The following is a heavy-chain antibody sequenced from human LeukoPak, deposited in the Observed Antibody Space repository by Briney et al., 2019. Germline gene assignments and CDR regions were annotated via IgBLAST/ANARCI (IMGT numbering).Heavy chain of an antibody. CDR2: ISGSGGST. V-gene: IGHV3-23*01. CDR1: GFTFSSYA. CDR3: AKDFGDTYDYVWGLNWFDP. D-gene: IGHD3-16*01. Sequence: GGSLRLSCAASGFTFSSYAMSWVRQVPGKGLEWVSAISGSGGSTYYADSVKGRFTISRDNSKNTLYLQMNSLRAEDTAVYYCAKDFGDTYDYVWGLNWFDPWGQGTLVTVSS. J-gene: IGHJ5*02.